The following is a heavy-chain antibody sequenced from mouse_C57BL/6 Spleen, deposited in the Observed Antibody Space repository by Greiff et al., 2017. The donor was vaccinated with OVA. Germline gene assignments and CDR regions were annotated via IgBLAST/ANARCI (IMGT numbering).Heavy chain of an antibody. CDR2: ISGGGGNT. J-gene: IGHJ3*01. D-gene: IGHD2-1*01. V-gene: IGHV5-9*01. Sequence: EVKLVESGGGLVKPGGSLKLSCAASGFTFSSYTMSWVRQTPEKRLEWVATISGGGGNTYYPDSVKGRFTISRDNAKNTLYLQMSSLRSEDTALYYCARQGGYGNPFAYWGQGTLVTVSA. CDR3: ARQGGYGNPFAY. CDR1: GFTFSSYT.